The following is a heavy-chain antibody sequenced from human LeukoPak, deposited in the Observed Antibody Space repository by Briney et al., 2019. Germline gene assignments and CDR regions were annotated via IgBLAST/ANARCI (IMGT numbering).Heavy chain of an antibody. D-gene: IGHD3-9*01. Sequence: GASLRLSCAASGFIFSNYAMTWVRQAAGKGLEWVLAITGSGGNTYYADSVKGRFTISRDNSKNTVFLQMNSLRAEDTAVYYCAIWGDYDVLTGYYVSDYWGQGTLVTVSS. CDR3: AIWGDYDVLTGYYVSDY. J-gene: IGHJ4*02. CDR2: ITGSGGNT. CDR1: GFIFSNYA. V-gene: IGHV3-23*01.